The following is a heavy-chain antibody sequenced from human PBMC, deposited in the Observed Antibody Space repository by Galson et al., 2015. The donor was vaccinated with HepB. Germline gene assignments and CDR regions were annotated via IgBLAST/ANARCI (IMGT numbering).Heavy chain of an antibody. V-gene: IGHV3-74*01. J-gene: IGHJ6*03. CDR3: ARAPNWGSRYYYDYMDV. D-gene: IGHD7-27*01. Sequence: SLRLSCAASGFTFSVYWMHWVRQAPGKGLVWVSRINSDVSSTSYADSVKGRFTISRDNAKNTLYLQMESLRAEDTAVYYCARAPNWGSRYYYDYMDVWGKGTTVTVSS. CDR1: GFTFSVYW. CDR2: INSDVSST.